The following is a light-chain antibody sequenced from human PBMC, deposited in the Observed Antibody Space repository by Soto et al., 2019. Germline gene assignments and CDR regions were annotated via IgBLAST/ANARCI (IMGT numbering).Light chain of an antibody. CDR1: QGINNW. J-gene: IGKJ4*01. V-gene: IGKV1D-12*01. CDR2: AAS. Sequence: DIQMTQSPSSVSASVGDTVTITCRASQGINNWLAWYQQKPGKAPKLLIYAASILQSGVPSRFSGSGSGTDFTLSISSLQPEDFANYYCQEANNFPITFGGGTKVEIK. CDR3: QEANNFPIT.